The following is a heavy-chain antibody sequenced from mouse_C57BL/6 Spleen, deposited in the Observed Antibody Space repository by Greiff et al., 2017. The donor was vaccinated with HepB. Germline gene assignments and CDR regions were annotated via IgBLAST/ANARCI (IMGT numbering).Heavy chain of an antibody. D-gene: IGHD2-14*01. CDR3: AGYEYYYAMDY. V-gene: IGHV1-22*01. J-gene: IGHJ4*01. Sequence: VQLKQSGPELVKPGASVKMSCKASGYTFTDYNMHWVKQSHGKSLEWIGYINPNNGGTSYNQKFKGKATLTVNKSSSTAYMELRSLTSEASAVYYCAGYEYYYAMDYWGQGTSVTVSS. CDR2: INPNNGGT. CDR1: GYTFTDYN.